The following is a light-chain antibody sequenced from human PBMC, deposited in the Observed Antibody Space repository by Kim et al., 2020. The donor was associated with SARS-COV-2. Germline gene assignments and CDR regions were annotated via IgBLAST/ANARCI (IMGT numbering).Light chain of an antibody. V-gene: IGKV1-27*01. CDR3: QNYNTAPFT. Sequence: DIQMTQSPSSLSVSVGDRVTITCRASQDITNYLAWYQLTPGRVPKLLIYAASTLQSGVPSRFSGSGSGTDFTLTITSLQPEDVATYYCQNYNTAPFTFGPGTKVDIK. J-gene: IGKJ3*01. CDR1: QDITNY. CDR2: AAS.